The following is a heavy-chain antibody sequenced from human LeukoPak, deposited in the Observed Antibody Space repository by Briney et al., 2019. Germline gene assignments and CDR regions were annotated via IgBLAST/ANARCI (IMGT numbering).Heavy chain of an antibody. J-gene: IGHJ3*02. D-gene: IGHD2/OR15-2a*01. V-gene: IGHV4-39*07. CDR3: ARNLLLDAFDI. CDR2: IYYSGST. Sequence: PSETLSLTCTVSGGSISSSSYYWGWIRQPPGKGLEWIGSIYYSGSTYYNPSLKSRVTISVDTSKNQFSLKLSSVTAADTAVYYCARNLLLDAFDIWGQGTMVTVSS. CDR1: GGSISSSSYY.